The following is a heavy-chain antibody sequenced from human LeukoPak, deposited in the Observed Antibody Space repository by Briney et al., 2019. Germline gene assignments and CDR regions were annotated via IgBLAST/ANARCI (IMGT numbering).Heavy chain of an antibody. J-gene: IGHJ4*02. CDR3: ARESDPSTLFDY. Sequence: PGGSLRLSCAASGFTFSSYGMHWVRQAPGKGLEWVAVISYDGSNKYYAGSVKGRFTISRDNSKNTLYLQMNSLRAEDTAVYYCARESDPSTLFDYWGQGTLVTVSS. CDR1: GFTFSSYG. CDR2: ISYDGSNK. V-gene: IGHV3-30*19.